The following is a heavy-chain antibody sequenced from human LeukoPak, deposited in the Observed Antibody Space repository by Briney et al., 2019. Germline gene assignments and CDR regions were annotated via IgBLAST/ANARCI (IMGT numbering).Heavy chain of an antibody. CDR3: ARVLGSRVDA. CDR2: INANSGET. CDR1: GYSLTVQY. J-gene: IGHJ5*02. Sequence: ASVTVSCTPSGYSLTVQYMHWVRQAPGQGVEWMGWINANSGETNYAQKFQGRVTMTRDTSISTAYMELSRLTSDDTAMYYCARVLGSRVDAWGQGTLVTVSA. V-gene: IGHV1-2*02.